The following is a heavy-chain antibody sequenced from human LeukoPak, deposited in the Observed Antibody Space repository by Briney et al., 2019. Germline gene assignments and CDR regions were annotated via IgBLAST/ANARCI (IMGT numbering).Heavy chain of an antibody. CDR2: ISSNGGST. V-gene: IGHV3-64*01. CDR1: GFTFSSYA. Sequence: GSLRLSCAASGFTFSSYAMHWVRQAPGKGLEYVSAISSNGGSTYYANSVKGRFTISRDNSKNTLYLQMGSLRAEDMAVYYCAAGWGGDYWGQGTLVTVSS. CDR3: AAGWGGDY. J-gene: IGHJ4*02. D-gene: IGHD7-27*01.